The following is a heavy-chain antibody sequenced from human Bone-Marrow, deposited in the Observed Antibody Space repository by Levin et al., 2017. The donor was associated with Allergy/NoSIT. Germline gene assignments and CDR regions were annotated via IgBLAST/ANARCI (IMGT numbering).Heavy chain of an antibody. V-gene: IGHV7-4-1*02. CDR3: ARVGITATTLDY. J-gene: IGHJ4*02. CDR2: INTNTGAP. CDR1: GYTFTTYP. Sequence: GASVKVSCKTSGYTFTTYPMNWVRRAPGRGLEWVGWINTNTGAPTYAQEFRGRFVFSVDRSINTAYLQINNLTPGDTAVYFCARVGITATTLDYWGQGSLVTVSS. D-gene: IGHD1-7*01.